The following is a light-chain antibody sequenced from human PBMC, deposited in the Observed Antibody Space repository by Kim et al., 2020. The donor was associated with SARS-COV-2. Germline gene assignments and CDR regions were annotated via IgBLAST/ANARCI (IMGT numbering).Light chain of an antibody. CDR1: QSVSSNY. V-gene: IGKV3-20*01. CDR2: GAS. Sequence: SPGQRATLACRASQSVSSNYLAWDQQKPGQAPRLLIYGASSRATGIPDRFSGSGSGTDFTLTISRLEPEDFAVYYCQQYGSSPPYTFGQGTKLEI. J-gene: IGKJ2*01. CDR3: QQYGSSPPYT.